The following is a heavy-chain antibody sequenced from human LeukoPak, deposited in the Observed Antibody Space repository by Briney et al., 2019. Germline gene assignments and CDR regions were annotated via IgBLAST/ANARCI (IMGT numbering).Heavy chain of an antibody. CDR3: ARSAPGRNYYDSKYYFDY. Sequence: KPGESLRISCKGSGYSFTSYWISWVRQMPGKGLEWMGRIDPSDSYTNYSPSFQGHVTISADKSISTAYLQWSSLKASDTAMYYCARSAPGRNYYDSKYYFDYWGQGTLVTVSS. D-gene: IGHD3-22*01. V-gene: IGHV5-10-1*01. CDR2: IDPSDSYT. J-gene: IGHJ4*02. CDR1: GYSFTSYW.